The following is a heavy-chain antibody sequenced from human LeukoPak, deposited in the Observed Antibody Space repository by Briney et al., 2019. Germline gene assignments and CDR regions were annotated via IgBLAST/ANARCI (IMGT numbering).Heavy chain of an antibody. CDR3: ARDSSYYDSSGYYYYGMDV. D-gene: IGHD3-22*01. CDR1: GGSISSGGYY. V-gene: IGHV4-31*03. Sequence: SETLSLTCTVSGGSISSGGYYWSWIRQHPGKGLEWIGYIYYSGSTYYNPSLKSRVTISVDTSKKQFSLKLSSVTAADTAVYYCARDSSYYDSSGYYYYGMDVWGQGTTVTVSS. CDR2: IYYSGST. J-gene: IGHJ6*02.